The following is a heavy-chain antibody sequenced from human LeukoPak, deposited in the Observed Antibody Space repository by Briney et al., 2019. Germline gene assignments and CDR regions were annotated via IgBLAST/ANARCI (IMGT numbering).Heavy chain of an antibody. Sequence: SETLSLTCAVYGGSFSGYYWSWILQPPGKGLEWIGEINHSGSTNYNPSLKSRVTVSVDTSKNQFSLKLSSVTAADTAVYYSARVPLRFLSWFDPWGQGTLVTVSS. D-gene: IGHD3-3*01. CDR1: GGSFSGYY. V-gene: IGHV4-34*01. CDR3: ARVPLRFLSWFDP. J-gene: IGHJ5*02. CDR2: INHSGST.